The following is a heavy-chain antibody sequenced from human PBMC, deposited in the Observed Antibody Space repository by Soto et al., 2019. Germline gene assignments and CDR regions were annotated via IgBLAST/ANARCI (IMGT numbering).Heavy chain of an antibody. CDR1: GFTFSSYA. CDR2: IAYDGSNK. D-gene: IGHD6-19*01. V-gene: IGHV3-30-3*01. Sequence: QVQLVESGGGVVQPGRSLRLSCAASGFTFSSYAMHWVRQAPGKGLEWVAVIAYDGSNKYYADSVKGRFTISRDNSKNAQYLQMNSLRAEDTAVYCCASDSGWSDYWGQGTLVTVSS. CDR3: ASDSGWSDY. J-gene: IGHJ4*02.